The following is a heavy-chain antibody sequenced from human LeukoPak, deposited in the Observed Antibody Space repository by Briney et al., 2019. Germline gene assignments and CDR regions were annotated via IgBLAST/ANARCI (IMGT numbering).Heavy chain of an antibody. CDR1: GFTFSSYG. J-gene: IGHJ4*02. CDR3: AKSDDILTGYLSPFDY. Sequence: GRSLRLSCAASGFTFSSYGMHWVRQAPGKGLEWVAVISYDGSNKYYADSVKGRFTISRDNSKNTLYLQMNSLRAEDTAVYYCAKSDDILTGYLSPFDYWGQGTLVTVSS. V-gene: IGHV3-30*18. CDR2: ISYDGSNK. D-gene: IGHD3-9*01.